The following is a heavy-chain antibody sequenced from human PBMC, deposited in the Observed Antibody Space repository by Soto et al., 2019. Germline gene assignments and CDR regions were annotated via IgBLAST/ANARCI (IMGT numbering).Heavy chain of an antibody. V-gene: IGHV4-59*08. J-gene: IGHJ6*02. CDR1: GGSLSTYY. CDR3: ARIWNDGLGDV. Sequence: SETLSLTCTVSGGSLSTYYWSWVRQPPGKGLEWIGYIYYNGGTTRYNPSLKSRVTISVDTSKNQFSLKLSSVTAADTAVYHCARIWNDGLGDVWGQGTTVTVSS. CDR2: IYYNGGT. D-gene: IGHD1-1*01.